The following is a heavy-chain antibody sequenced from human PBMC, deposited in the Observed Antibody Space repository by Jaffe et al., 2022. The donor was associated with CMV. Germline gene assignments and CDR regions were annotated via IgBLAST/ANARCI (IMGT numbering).Heavy chain of an antibody. CDR1: GYTFTTYY. J-gene: IGHJ4*02. CDR3: ARDGVARPFDY. V-gene: IGHV1-46*01. Sequence: QVQLLQSGAEVKKPGASVKVSCKASGYTFTTYYIHWVRQAPGQGLEWMGVLSPSAGTTDYAQKFQGRVTVTRDTSTNTVYMELSSLRSEDTAVYYCARDGVARPFDYWGQGTLVTVSS. D-gene: IGHD6-6*01. CDR2: LSPSAGTT.